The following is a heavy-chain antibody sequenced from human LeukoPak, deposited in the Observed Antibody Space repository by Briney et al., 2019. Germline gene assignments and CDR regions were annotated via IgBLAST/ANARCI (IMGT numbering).Heavy chain of an antibody. CDR3: ARGRSYYPFDY. Sequence: SETLSLTCTVSGGSISSSSYYWGWIRQPPGKGLEWIGSIYCSGSTYYNPSLKSRVTISVDTSKNQFSLKLSSVTAADTAVYYCARGRSYYPFDYWGQGTLVTVSS. CDR1: GGSISSSSYY. V-gene: IGHV4-39*07. J-gene: IGHJ4*02. D-gene: IGHD3-22*01. CDR2: IYCSGST.